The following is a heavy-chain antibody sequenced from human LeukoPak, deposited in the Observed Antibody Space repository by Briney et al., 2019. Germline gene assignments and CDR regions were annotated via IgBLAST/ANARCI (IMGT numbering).Heavy chain of an antibody. CDR3: ARGLRWQDY. Sequence: GGSLRLSCAASGFTVSSYWMSWVRQAPGKGLEWVANIIQDGSDKYYVDSVKGRFTISRDNAKNSLYLQMNSLRAEDTAVYYCARGLRWQDYWGQGTLVIVSS. CDR1: GFTVSSYW. CDR2: IIQDGSDK. D-gene: IGHD4-23*01. J-gene: IGHJ4*02. V-gene: IGHV3-7*04.